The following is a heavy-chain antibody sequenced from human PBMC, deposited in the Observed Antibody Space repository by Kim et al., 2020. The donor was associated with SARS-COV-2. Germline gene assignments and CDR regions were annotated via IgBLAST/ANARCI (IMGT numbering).Heavy chain of an antibody. J-gene: IGHJ5*01. V-gene: IGHV3-11*01. CDR2: IGSSGTTI. Sequence: GGSLRLSCAASGFTFSDYYMTWIRQAPGKGLEWVSDIGSSGTTIYYADSVKGRFTISRDNAKNSLFLQMNSLRADDPAVYFCARPRGGAGKEGWFDSWGQGPLVTVSS. CDR1: GFTFSDYY. CDR3: ARPRGGAGKEGWFDS. D-gene: IGHD3-10*01.